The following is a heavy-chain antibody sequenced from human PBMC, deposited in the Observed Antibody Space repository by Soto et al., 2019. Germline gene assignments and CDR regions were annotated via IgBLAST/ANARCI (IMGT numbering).Heavy chain of an antibody. Sequence: EVQLLESGGGLVQPGGSLRLSCAASGFTFSTYSMTWVRQAPGKGLEWVSTIRDSGHCTHYADSVRGRFAISRDNSKNTLFLQMNSLRAEDTAVYYCARVKAQILSSGWYGGDDIWGQGTMVTVSS. V-gene: IGHV3-23*01. J-gene: IGHJ3*02. CDR1: GFTFSTYS. CDR3: ARVKAQILSSGWYGGDDI. D-gene: IGHD6-19*01. CDR2: IRDSGHCT.